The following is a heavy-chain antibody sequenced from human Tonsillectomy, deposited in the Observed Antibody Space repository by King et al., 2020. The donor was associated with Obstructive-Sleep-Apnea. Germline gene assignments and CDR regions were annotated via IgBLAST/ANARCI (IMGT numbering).Heavy chain of an antibody. CDR3: ARTLSIAAAGTGWYFDL. V-gene: IGHV4-59*01. D-gene: IGHD6-13*01. Sequence: QLQESGPGLVKPSETLSLTCTVSGGSLSSYYWSCIRQPPGKGLEWIGYIYYSGSTNYKPSLKSRVTISVDTSKNQFFLKLSSVTAADTAVYYCARTLSIAAAGTGWYFDLWGRGTLVTVSS. J-gene: IGHJ2*01. CDR2: IYYSGST. CDR1: GGSLSSYY.